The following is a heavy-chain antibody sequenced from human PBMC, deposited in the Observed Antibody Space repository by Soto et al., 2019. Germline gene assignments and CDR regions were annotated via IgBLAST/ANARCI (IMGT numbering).Heavy chain of an antibody. D-gene: IGHD5-18*01. CDR1: GGTFSSYA. J-gene: IGHJ5*02. V-gene: IGHV1-69*13. Sequence: ASVKVSCKASGGTFSSYAISWVRQAPGQGLEWMGGIIPIFGTANYAQKFQGRVTITADESTSTAYMELSSLRSEDTAVYYCARVEGYSYGNNWFDPWGQGTLVTVPQ. CDR2: IIPIFGTA. CDR3: ARVEGYSYGNNWFDP.